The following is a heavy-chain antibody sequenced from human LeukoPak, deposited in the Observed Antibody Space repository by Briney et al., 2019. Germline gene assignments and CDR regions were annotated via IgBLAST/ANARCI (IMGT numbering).Heavy chain of an antibody. V-gene: IGHV3-53*01. CDR3: ARGGSYLSAFDI. CDR1: GFTVSSNY. J-gene: IGHJ3*02. D-gene: IGHD1-26*01. Sequence: PGGSLRLSCAASGFTVSSNYMSWVRQAPGKGLEWVSIIYSGGSTFYADSVKGRFTISRDNSKNTLYLQMNSLRAEDTAVYYCARGGSYLSAFDIWSQGTMVTVSS. CDR2: IYSGGST.